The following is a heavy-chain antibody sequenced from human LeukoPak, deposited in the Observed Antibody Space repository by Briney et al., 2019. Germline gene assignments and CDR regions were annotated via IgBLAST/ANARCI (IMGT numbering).Heavy chain of an antibody. CDR2: ISGSGAST. CDR3: AKDSYASGRPLHTFDV. Sequence: AGGSLRLSCAASGFTLSTYSMNWLRQAPGKGLEWVSAISGSGASTRYADSVKGQFTISRDNSKNTLFLQMNSLRAEDTAIYYCAKDSYASGRPLHTFDVWGQGTMVTVSS. V-gene: IGHV3-23*01. D-gene: IGHD3-10*01. J-gene: IGHJ3*01. CDR1: GFTLSTYS.